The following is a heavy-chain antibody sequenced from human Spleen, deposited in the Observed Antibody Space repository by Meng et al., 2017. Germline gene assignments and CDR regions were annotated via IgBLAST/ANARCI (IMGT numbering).Heavy chain of an antibody. D-gene: IGHD2-2*01. CDR2: INPNSGGT. V-gene: IGHV1-2*02. J-gene: IGHJ4*02. Sequence: ASVKVSCKASGYTFTGYYMHWVRQAPGQGLEWMGWINPNSGGTNYAQKFQGRVTMTRDTSISTAYMELSRLRSDDTAVYYCARDVYFSDLSRFYFDYWGQGTLVTVSS. CDR3: ARDVYFSDLSRFYFDY. CDR1: GYTFTGYY.